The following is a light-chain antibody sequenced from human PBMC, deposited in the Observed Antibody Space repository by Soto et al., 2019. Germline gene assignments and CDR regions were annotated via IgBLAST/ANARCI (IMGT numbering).Light chain of an antibody. CDR3: QQYGSSPYT. CDR2: GAS. V-gene: IGKV3-20*01. Sequence: EIVLTKSPGTLSLSPGERATLSCRASQSVSSSYVARYQQKPGQAPRLLIYGASSRATGIPDRFSGSGSGTDFTLTISRLEPEYFAVYYCQQYGSSPYTFGQGTKLEIK. J-gene: IGKJ2*01. CDR1: QSVSSSY.